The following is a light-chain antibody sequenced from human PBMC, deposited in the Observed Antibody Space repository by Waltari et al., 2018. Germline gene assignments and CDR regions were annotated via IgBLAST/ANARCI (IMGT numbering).Light chain of an antibody. CDR3: QQYSSFSGT. CDR1: QFICNS. J-gene: IGKJ2*01. Sequence: DVQMTQSPSTLSASLGDRVTITCRAGQFICNSLAWYQHKPGRAPKLLIFRASDLEAGVPSRFSGSGSGTEFALTISSLQPDDFATYYCQQYSSFSGTFGQGTYLDIQ. CDR2: RAS. V-gene: IGKV1-5*03.